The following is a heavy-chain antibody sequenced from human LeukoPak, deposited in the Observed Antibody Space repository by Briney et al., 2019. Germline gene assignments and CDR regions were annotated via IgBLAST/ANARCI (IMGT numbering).Heavy chain of an antibody. CDR1: GGSISSYY. V-gene: IGHV4-59*08. J-gene: IGHJ4*02. D-gene: IGHD3-22*01. Sequence: KTSETLSLTCTVSGGSISSYYWSWIRQPPGKGLEWIGYIYYSGSTNYNPSLKSRATISVDTSKNQFSLKLSSVTAADTAVYYCARGSYYYDSRHLDYWGQGTLVTVSS. CDR2: IYYSGST. CDR3: ARGSYYYDSRHLDY.